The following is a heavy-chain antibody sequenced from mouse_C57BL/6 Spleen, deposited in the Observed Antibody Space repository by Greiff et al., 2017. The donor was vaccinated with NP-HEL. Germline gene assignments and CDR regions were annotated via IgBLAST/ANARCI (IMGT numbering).Heavy chain of an antibody. V-gene: IGHV1-81*01. D-gene: IGHD1-1*01. Sequence: VQLQQSGAELARPGASVKLSCKASGYTFTSYGISWVKQRTGQGLEWIGEIYPRSGNTYYNEKFKGKATLTADKSSSTAYMELRSLTSEDSAVYFCARSDYGSSYVYYAMDYWGQGTSVTVSS. J-gene: IGHJ4*01. CDR1: GYTFTSYG. CDR2: IYPRSGNT. CDR3: ARSDYGSSYVYYAMDY.